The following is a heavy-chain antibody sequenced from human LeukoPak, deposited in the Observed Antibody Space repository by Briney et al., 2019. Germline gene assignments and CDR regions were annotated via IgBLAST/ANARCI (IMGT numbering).Heavy chain of an antibody. V-gene: IGHV3-11*06. D-gene: IGHD6-13*01. CDR2: ISSSSSYT. Sequence: PGGSLRLSCAASGFTFSDYYMSWIRQAPGKGLERVSYISSSSSYTNYADSVKGRFTISRDNAKNSLYLQMNSLRAEDTAVYYCARDGGAAAGTFEYYFDYWGQGTLVTVSS. CDR3: ARDGGAAAGTFEYYFDY. CDR1: GFTFSDYY. J-gene: IGHJ4*02.